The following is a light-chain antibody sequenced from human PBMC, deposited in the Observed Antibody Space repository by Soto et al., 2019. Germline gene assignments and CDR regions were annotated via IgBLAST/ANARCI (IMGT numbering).Light chain of an antibody. V-gene: IGKV3-20*01. J-gene: IGKJ5*01. Sequence: EIVLTQSPGTLSLSPGERATLSCRASQSVSSSYLARYQQKPGQAPRLLIYGASSRATGIPDRFSGSGSGTDFTLTISRLEPEDFAVYFCQQYGSSPVTFGQGTRLEIK. CDR1: QSVSSSY. CDR3: QQYGSSPVT. CDR2: GAS.